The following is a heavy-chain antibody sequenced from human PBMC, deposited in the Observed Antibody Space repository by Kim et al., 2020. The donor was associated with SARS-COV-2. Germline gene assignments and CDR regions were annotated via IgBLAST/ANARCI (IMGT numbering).Heavy chain of an antibody. CDR1: GFTFSTYG. Sequence: GGSLRLSCAVSGFTFSTYGMHWVRKAPGKGLEWLAFISFDGGNEYYAESVKGRCTISRDNSTNTVYLQMNSLRVEDTAVYYWARDRRDCYDTKTYSFIGTPDFWGQGPRVPVSS. V-gene: IGHV3-30*03. D-gene: IGHD3-22*01. J-gene: IGHJ4*02. CDR2: ISFDGGNE. CDR3: ARDRRDCYDTKTYSFIGTPDF.